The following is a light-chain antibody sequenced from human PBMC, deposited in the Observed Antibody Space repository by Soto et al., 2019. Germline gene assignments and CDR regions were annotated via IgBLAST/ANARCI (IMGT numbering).Light chain of an antibody. V-gene: IGKV3-15*01. CDR2: GAS. Sequence: EMVMTQSPAILSVSPGESATLSCRASQSVNSNYLAWYQQHPGQPPRLLIYGASTRATGIPARFSGSGSGTEFTLTINSLQSEDFAVYYCQQRSYPITFGQGTRLEIK. J-gene: IGKJ5*01. CDR1: QSVNSN. CDR3: QQRSYPIT.